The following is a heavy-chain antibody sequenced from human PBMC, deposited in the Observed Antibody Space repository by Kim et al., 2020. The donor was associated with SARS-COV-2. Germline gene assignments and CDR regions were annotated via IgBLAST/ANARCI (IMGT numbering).Heavy chain of an antibody. J-gene: IGHJ3*02. CDR3: ARDGGNLYLVTPYDAFDI. CDR1: GYTFTSYG. Sequence: ASVKVSCKASGYTFTSYGISWVRQAPGQGLEWMGWISAYNGNTNYAQKLQGRVTMTTDTSTSTAYMELRSLRSDDTAVYYCARDGGNLYLVTPYDAFDIWGQGTMVTVSS. D-gene: IGHD2-21*02. V-gene: IGHV1-18*01. CDR2: ISAYNGNT.